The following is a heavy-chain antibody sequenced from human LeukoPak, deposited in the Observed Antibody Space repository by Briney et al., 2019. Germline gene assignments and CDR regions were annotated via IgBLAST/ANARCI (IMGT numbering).Heavy chain of an antibody. CDR2: IVADGGD. Sequence: GGSLRFSCAASGFTFSNYAMIWVRQAPGKGLEWVSAIVADGGDRYADSVKGRFTVSRDNSKNTLYLQMSGLTAEDTAVYFCARDPNGDYIGAFDFRGQGTKVIVSS. J-gene: IGHJ3*01. D-gene: IGHD4-17*01. V-gene: IGHV3-23*01. CDR1: GFTFSNYA. CDR3: ARDPNGDYIGAFDF.